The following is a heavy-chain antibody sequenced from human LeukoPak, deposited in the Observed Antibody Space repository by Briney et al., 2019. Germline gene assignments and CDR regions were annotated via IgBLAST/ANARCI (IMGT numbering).Heavy chain of an antibody. J-gene: IGHJ4*02. CDR1: GFTFSDYY. V-gene: IGHV3-11*01. D-gene: IGHD4-17*01. Sequence: PGGSLRLSCAPSGFTFSDYYMSWIRQAPGKGLEWVSDISSSGSTIYYADSVKGRFTISRDNAKNSLYLQMNSLRAEDTAVYYCARVLYGDYVGAFDYWGQGTLVTVSS. CDR2: ISSSGSTI. CDR3: ARVLYGDYVGAFDY.